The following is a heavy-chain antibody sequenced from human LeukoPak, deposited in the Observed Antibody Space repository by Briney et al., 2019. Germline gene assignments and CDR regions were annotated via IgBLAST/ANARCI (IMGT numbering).Heavy chain of an antibody. J-gene: IGHJ4*02. CDR1: GFTLSSYS. Sequence: GGSLRLSCAASGFTLSSYSMNWVRQAPGKGLEWVSSISSSSSYRYYADSVKGRFTISRDNSKNTLYLQMNSLRAEDTAVYYCAKAQKEAAPFDYWGQGTLVTVSS. D-gene: IGHD6-13*01. CDR2: ISSSSSYR. V-gene: IGHV3-21*04. CDR3: AKAQKEAAPFDY.